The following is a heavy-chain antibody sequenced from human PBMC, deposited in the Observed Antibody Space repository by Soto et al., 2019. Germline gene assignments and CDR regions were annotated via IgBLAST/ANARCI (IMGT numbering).Heavy chain of an antibody. V-gene: IGHV1-18*01. CDR3: ASSTYDFFAFDI. Sequence: ASVKVSCKASGYTFTSYGISWVRQAPGQGLEWMGWISAYNGNTNYAQKLQGRVTMTTDTSTSTAYMELRSLRSDDTAVYYCASSTYDFFAFDIWGQGTMVTVSS. D-gene: IGHD3-3*01. CDR1: GYTFTSYG. J-gene: IGHJ3*02. CDR2: ISAYNGNT.